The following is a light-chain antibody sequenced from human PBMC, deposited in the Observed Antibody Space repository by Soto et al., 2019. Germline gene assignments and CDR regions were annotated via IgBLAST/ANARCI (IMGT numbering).Light chain of an antibody. J-gene: IGKJ1*01. CDR3: PQEGDSPRT. V-gene: IGKV3-20*01. CDR1: QSVSRNY. CDR2: GAS. Sequence: EIVLTQSPAPLSLSPGERATLSCRASQSVSRNYLAWYQHKPGQAPTLLIYGASRRTPGIPDRFSGRGSGTDFTLTISGLEPEDFAVYYCPQEGDSPRTLGQGTKV.